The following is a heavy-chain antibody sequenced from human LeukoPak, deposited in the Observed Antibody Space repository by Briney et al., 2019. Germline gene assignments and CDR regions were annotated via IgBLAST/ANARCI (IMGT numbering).Heavy chain of an antibody. CDR3: AKDGYCSSTSCYGNYYYYGMDV. CDR2: ISYDGSNK. Sequence: GGSLXLSCAASGFTFSSYGMHWVRQAPGKGLEWVAVISYDGSNKYYADSVKGRFTISRDNSKNTLYLQMNSLRAEDTAVYYCAKDGYCSSTSCYGNYYYYGMDVWGQGTTVTVSS. V-gene: IGHV3-30*18. D-gene: IGHD2-2*03. J-gene: IGHJ6*02. CDR1: GFTFSSYG.